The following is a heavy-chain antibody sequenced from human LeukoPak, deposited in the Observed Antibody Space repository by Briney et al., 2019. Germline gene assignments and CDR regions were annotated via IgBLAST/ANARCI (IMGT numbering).Heavy chain of an antibody. V-gene: IGHV4-30-4*01. D-gene: IGHD4-11*01. CDR1: GGSISSGDYY. CDR2: IYYSGST. CDR3: ARADYLYHYYYGMDV. Sequence: PSETLSLTCTVSGGSISSGDYYWSWIRQPPGKGLEWIGYIYYSGSTYYNPSLKSRVTISVDTSKNQFSLKLSSVTAADTAVYYCARADYLYHYYYGMDVWGKGTTVTVSS. J-gene: IGHJ6*04.